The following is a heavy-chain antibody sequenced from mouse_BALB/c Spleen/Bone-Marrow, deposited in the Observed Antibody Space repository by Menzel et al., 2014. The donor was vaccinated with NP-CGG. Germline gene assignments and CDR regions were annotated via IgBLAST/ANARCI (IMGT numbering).Heavy chain of an antibody. Sequence: QVHVKQSDAELVKPGASVKISCKASGYTFTDHAIHWVKQKPEQGLEWIGYISPGNGDIKYNEKFKGKATLTADKSSSTPYIQLSGVTSEDSAVYICRRSVGNTFDHWGQGTPLTVSS. CDR1: GYTFTDHA. V-gene: IGHV1S53*02. CDR2: ISPGNGDI. CDR3: RRSVGNTFDH. J-gene: IGHJ2*01. D-gene: IGHD2-1*01.